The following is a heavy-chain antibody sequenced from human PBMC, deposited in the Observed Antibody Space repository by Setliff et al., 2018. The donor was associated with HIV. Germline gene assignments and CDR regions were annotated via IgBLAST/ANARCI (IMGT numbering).Heavy chain of an antibody. J-gene: IGHJ6*02. V-gene: IGHV1-18*01. CDR1: GYTFNIYS. CDR3: ARDQEWLVDYYYGMDV. Sequence: GASVKVSCKTSGYTFNIYSINWVRQAPGQGLEWMGWISAYNGNTNYAQKLQGRVTMTTDTSTSTAYMELRSLRSDDTAVYYCARDQEWLVDYYYGMDVWGQGTTVTVSS. D-gene: IGHD6-19*01. CDR2: ISAYNGNT.